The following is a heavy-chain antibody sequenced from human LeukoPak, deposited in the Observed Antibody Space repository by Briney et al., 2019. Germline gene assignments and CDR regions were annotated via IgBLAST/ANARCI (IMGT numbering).Heavy chain of an antibody. CDR2: IRSNSDGGTI. V-gene: IGHV3-15*07. Sequence: GGSLRLSCATSGFTFSNAWMNWVRQAPGKGLEWVGRIRSNSDGGTIDYAAPVKGRFTLSRDDSKTMLYLQMNSLQTEDTAVYYCATDFYDSTWGQGTLVTVPS. D-gene: IGHD3-22*01. CDR3: ATDFYDST. J-gene: IGHJ5*02. CDR1: GFTFSNAW.